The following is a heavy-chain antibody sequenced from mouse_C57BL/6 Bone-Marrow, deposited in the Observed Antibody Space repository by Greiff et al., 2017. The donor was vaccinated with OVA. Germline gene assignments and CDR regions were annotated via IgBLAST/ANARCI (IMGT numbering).Heavy chain of an antibody. CDR3: VKDYYGSSYPWWYFDV. V-gene: IGHV10-1*01. CDR2: IRSKSNNYAT. J-gene: IGHJ1*03. D-gene: IGHD1-1*01. CDR1: GFSFNTYA. Sequence: EVKLMESGGGLVQPKASLKLSCAASGFSFNTYAMNWVRQAPGKGLEWVARIRSKSNNYATYYADSVKDRFTISRDDSESMLYLQMNNLKTEDTAMYYCVKDYYGSSYPWWYFDVWGTGTTVTVSS.